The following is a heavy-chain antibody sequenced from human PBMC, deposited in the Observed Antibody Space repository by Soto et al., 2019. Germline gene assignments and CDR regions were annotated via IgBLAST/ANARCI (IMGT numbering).Heavy chain of an antibody. Sequence: QLHLVQSGAVVKKPGASVTVSCSASGYPVTAYYMHWVRQAPGRGLEWMGGINPATGAAKYTQTFQGRVTRTRGTSTNTGFMELSGLTSGDTAVFYCARGGGVGVAGSAAFDMWGQGTLVTVSS. CDR2: INPATGAA. J-gene: IGHJ3*02. V-gene: IGHV1-2*02. CDR3: ARGGGVGVAGSAAFDM. CDR1: GYPVTAYY. D-gene: IGHD3-3*01.